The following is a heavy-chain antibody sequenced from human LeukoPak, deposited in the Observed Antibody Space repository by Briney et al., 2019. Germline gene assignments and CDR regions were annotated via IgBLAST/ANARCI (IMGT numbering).Heavy chain of an antibody. CDR1: GGSISSGGYY. J-gene: IGHJ3*02. CDR2: IYYSGST. D-gene: IGHD3-22*01. V-gene: IGHV4-31*03. Sequence: SETLSLTCTVSGGSISSGGYYWSWIRQHPGKGLEWIGYIYYSGSTYYNPSLKSRVTISVDTSKNQFSLKLSSVTAADTAVYYCARDVSGSYVGAFDIWGQGTMVTVSS. CDR3: ARDVSGSYVGAFDI.